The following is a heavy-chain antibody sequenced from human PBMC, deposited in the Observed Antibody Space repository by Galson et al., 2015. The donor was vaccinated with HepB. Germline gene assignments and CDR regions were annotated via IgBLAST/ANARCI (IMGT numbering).Heavy chain of an antibody. CDR3: ARDRGACNSWDNVGWFDP. D-gene: IGHD6-13*01. V-gene: IGHV3-53*01. CDR1: GFTVSSEY. J-gene: IGHJ5*02. Sequence: SLRLPCAASGFTVSSEYISWVRQVPGKGVAWISIIYSSDSKYYADSVTGRFTMSRDNSRNTLYLQMNNVRVDDTAVYHCARDRGACNSWDNVGWFDPWGQGTLVTVSA. CDR2: IYSSDSK.